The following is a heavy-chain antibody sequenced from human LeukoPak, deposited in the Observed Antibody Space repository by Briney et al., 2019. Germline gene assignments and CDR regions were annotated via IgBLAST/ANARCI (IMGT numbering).Heavy chain of an antibody. CDR3: ARVEIRWTRYYYDSSGYYTLFDY. Sequence: ASVKVSCKASGYTFTSYVINWVRQAPGQGLEWMGCMNPKRGNTGYAQKLQGTVTMTRNTSISTGYMELSSLRSEDTAVYYCARVEIRWTRYYYDSSGYYTLFDYWGQGTLVSVSS. J-gene: IGHJ4*02. D-gene: IGHD3-22*01. V-gene: IGHV1-8*01. CDR2: MNPKRGNT. CDR1: GYTFTSYV.